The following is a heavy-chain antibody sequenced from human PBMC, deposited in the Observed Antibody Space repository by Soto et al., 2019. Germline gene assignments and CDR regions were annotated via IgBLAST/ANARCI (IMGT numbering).Heavy chain of an antibody. V-gene: IGHV4-4*07. J-gene: IGHJ6*02. CDR1: GGSISSYY. Sequence: PSETLSLTCTVSGGSISSYYWSWIRQPAGKGLEWIGRIYTSGSTNYNPSLKSRVTMSVETSKNQFSLKLSSVTAADTAVYYCAREGSYDFWSGSSPKQYYYYYGMDVWGQGTTVTVSS. CDR2: IYTSGST. D-gene: IGHD3-3*01. CDR3: AREGSYDFWSGSSPKQYYYYYGMDV.